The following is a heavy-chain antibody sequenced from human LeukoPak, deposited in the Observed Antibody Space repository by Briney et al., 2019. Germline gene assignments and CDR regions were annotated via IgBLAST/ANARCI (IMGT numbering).Heavy chain of an antibody. CDR2: IKEDGSEK. CDR1: GFTFSNYW. Sequence: PGGSLRLSCAASGFTFSNYWMSWVRQPPGKGLEWVANIKEDGSEKYSLDSVERRFTVSRDNVKNSLYLQINNLRVEDTAIYYCARPGSSVFWYWGQGTLVTVSS. J-gene: IGHJ4*02. D-gene: IGHD3-3*01. V-gene: IGHV3-7*01. CDR3: ARPGSSVFWY.